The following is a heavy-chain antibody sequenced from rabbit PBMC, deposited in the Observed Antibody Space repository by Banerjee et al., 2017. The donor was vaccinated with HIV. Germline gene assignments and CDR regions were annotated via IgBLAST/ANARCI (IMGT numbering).Heavy chain of an antibody. CDR3: ARGGGGYAGYGHGDDAFDP. Sequence: QEQLEESGGGLVQPGGSLTLSCKASGFSLSSSYWICWVRQAPGKGLEWIACIYAGSSGSTYYASWAKGRFTISKTSSTVDLKMTSLTAADTATHFCARGGGGYAGYGHGDDAFDPWGPGTLVTVS. D-gene: IGHD7-1*01. V-gene: IGHV1S45*01. CDR2: IYAGSSGST. CDR1: GFSLSSSYW. J-gene: IGHJ2*01.